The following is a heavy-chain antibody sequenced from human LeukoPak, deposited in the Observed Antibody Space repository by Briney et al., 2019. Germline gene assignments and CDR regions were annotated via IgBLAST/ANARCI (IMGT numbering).Heavy chain of an antibody. CDR1: GFTFSSYS. J-gene: IGHJ4*02. D-gene: IGHD3-3*01. CDR2: ISSSSSYI. V-gene: IGHV3-21*01. CDR3: ARDGRFLEWLFP. Sequence: GGSLRLSCAASGFTFSSYSMNWGRQAPGKGLEWVSSISSSSSYIYYADPVKGRFTISRDNAKNSLYLQMNSLRAEDTAVYYCARDGRFLEWLFPWGQGTLVTVSS.